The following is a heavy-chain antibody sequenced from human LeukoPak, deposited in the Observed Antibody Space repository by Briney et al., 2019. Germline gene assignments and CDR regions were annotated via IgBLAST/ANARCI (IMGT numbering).Heavy chain of an antibody. Sequence: SVKVSCKASGYTFTSYYMHWVRQAPGQGLEWMGRIIPILGIANYAQKFQGRVTITADKSTSTAYMELSSLRSEDTAVYYCARCRTAMVAYYYYYGMDVWGQGTTVTVSS. CDR2: IIPILGIA. J-gene: IGHJ6*02. V-gene: IGHV1-69*02. CDR3: ARCRTAMVAYYYYYGMDV. D-gene: IGHD5-18*01. CDR1: GYTFTSYY.